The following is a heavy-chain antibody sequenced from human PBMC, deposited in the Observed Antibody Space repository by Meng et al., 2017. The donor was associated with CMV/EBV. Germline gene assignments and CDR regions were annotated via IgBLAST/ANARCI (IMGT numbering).Heavy chain of an antibody. J-gene: IGHJ3*02. D-gene: IGHD2/OR15-2a*01. V-gene: IGHV3-48*04. Sequence: GGSLRLSCAASGFTFSSYSMNWVRQAPGKGLEWVSYISSSSTIYYADSVKGRFTISRDNAKNSLYLQMNSLRAEDTAVYYCARESPIGVDIWGQETMVTVSS. CDR2: ISSSSTI. CDR3: ARESPIGVDI. CDR1: GFTFSSYS.